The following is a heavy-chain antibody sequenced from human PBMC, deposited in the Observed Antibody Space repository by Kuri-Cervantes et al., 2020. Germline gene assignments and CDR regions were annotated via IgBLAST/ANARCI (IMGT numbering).Heavy chain of an antibody. D-gene: IGHD6-19*01. CDR1: GSTFDDYA. V-gene: IGHV3-20*04. J-gene: IGHJ4*02. CDR3: ANNPRPPYSSGWYSVDY. Sequence: GGSLRLSCAASGSTFDDYAMSWVRQVPGKGLEWVSAINWNGGSTGYADFVKGRFTISRDNAKNSLYLQMNSLRAEDTAVYYCANNPRPPYSSGWYSVDYWGQGTLVTVSS. CDR2: INWNGGST.